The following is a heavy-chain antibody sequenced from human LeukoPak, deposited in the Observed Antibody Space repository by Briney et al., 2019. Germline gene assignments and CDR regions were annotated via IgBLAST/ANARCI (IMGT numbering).Heavy chain of an antibody. CDR3: ARGSESGWREFDY. V-gene: IGHV1-18*01. D-gene: IGHD6-19*01. J-gene: IGHJ4*02. Sequence: ASVKVSCKASGFIFTSYGISWVRQAPGQGLEWMGWISASTGNRNYAQKFQGRVTMTTDTATSTAYMDLRSLRSDDTAVYYRARGSESGWREFDYWGQGTLVTVSS. CDR2: ISASTGNR. CDR1: GFIFTSYG.